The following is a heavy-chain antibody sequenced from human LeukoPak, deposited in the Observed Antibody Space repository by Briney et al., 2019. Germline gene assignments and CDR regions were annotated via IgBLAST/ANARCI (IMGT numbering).Heavy chain of an antibody. D-gene: IGHD3-22*01. CDR2: IIPIFGTA. CDR1: GGTFSSYA. J-gene: IGHJ3*02. V-gene: IGHV1-69*06. CDR3: ARTLTPVSYDSSGYYYSGDAFDI. Sequence: GASVKVSCKASGGTFSSYAISWVRQAPGQGLEWMGGIIPIFGTANYAQKFQGRVTITADKSTSTAYMELSSLRSEDTAVYYCARTLTPVSYDSSGYYYSGDAFDIWGQGTMVTVSS.